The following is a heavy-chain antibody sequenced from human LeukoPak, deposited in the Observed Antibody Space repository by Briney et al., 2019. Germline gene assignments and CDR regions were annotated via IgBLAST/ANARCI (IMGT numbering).Heavy chain of an antibody. CDR3: AKGKQWLVQHFDY. CDR1: GFTFSSYG. CDR2: IRYDGSNK. Sequence: PGGSLRLSCAASGFTFSSYGIHWVRQAPGKGLEWVAFIRYDGSNKYYADSVKGRFTISRDNSKNTLYLQMNSLRAEDTAVYYCAKGKQWLVQHFDYWGQGTLVTVSS. D-gene: IGHD6-19*01. J-gene: IGHJ4*02. V-gene: IGHV3-30*02.